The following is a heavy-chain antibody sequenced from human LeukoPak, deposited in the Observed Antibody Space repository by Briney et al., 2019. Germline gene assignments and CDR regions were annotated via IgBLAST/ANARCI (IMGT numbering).Heavy chain of an antibody. Sequence: SVKLSCKASGGTFISYAISWVRQAPGQGIEWMGGIIPIFGTANYAQKFQGRVTITADESTSTAYMELSSLRSEDTAVYYCASYRGCVLVQLERGAPFDIWGQGTMVTVSS. CDR1: GGTFISYA. V-gene: IGHV1-69*13. CDR2: IIPIFGTA. D-gene: IGHD1-1*01. J-gene: IGHJ3*02. CDR3: ASYRGCVLVQLERGAPFDI.